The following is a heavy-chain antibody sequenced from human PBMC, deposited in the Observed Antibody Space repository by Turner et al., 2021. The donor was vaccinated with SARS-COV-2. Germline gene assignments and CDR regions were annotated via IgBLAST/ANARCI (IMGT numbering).Heavy chain of an antibody. J-gene: IGHJ6*02. CDR1: GYTLNELS. Sequence: QVQLGQSGAEVKKPGASVKVYCKVSGYTLNELSMHWVRQAPGKGLEWMGGFDPEDVETIYAQKFQGRVTMTEDTSTDTAYMELSSLRSEDTAVYYCATGVAVTGTPSAYYYYYGMDVWGQGTTVTVSS. V-gene: IGHV1-24*01. CDR3: ATGVAVTGTPSAYYYYYGMDV. D-gene: IGHD6-19*01. CDR2: FDPEDVET.